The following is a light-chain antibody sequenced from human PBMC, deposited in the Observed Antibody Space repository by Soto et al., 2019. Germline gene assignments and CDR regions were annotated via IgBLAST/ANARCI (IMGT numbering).Light chain of an antibody. CDR2: GVS. Sequence: QSALTQPASVSGSPGQSITISCTGTSSDVGGYNYVSWYQQYPGKAPKLLISGVSDRPSGVSDRLSGSKSGNTASLTISGLQAEDEADYYCSSYTSSNSLYVFGTGTKLTVL. CDR3: SSYTSSNSLYV. J-gene: IGLJ1*01. V-gene: IGLV2-14*03. CDR1: SSDVGGYNY.